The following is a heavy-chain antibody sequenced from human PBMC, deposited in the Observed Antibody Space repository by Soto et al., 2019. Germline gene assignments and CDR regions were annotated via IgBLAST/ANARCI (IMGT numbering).Heavy chain of an antibody. J-gene: IGHJ3*02. CDR3: ARYCSGGRCYSATDAFDI. CDR1: GFSLSTSGVG. D-gene: IGHD2-15*01. Sequence: QITLKESGPTLVKPTQTLTLTCTFSGFSLSTSGVGVGWIRQPPGKALEWLALIYWDDDKRYSPSLKSRLTITKDTSKKQVVLTMTNMDPVDTATYYCARYCSGGRCYSATDAFDIWGQGTMVTVSS. V-gene: IGHV2-5*02. CDR2: IYWDDDK.